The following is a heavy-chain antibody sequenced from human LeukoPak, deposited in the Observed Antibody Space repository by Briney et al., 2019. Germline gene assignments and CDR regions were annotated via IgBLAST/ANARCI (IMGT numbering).Heavy chain of an antibody. CDR3: ARWKDFWSGYDYGMDV. J-gene: IGHJ6*02. D-gene: IGHD3-3*01. CDR1: GGTFSSYA. CDR2: IIPILGIA. Sequence: ASVKVSCKASGGTFSSYAISWVRQAPGQGLEWMGRIIPILGIANYAQKFQGRVTITADKSTSTAYMELSSLRSEDTAVYYCARWKDFWSGYDYGMDVWGQGTTVTVSS. V-gene: IGHV1-69*04.